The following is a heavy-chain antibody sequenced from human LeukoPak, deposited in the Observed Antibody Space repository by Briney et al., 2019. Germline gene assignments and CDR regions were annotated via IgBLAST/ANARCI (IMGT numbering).Heavy chain of an antibody. CDR3: ARDCDYGGKTDY. Sequence: SETLSLTCAASGGSINSYYWSWIRQPPGEGLEWIGYIYWRGTTNYKPSLRSRVTISVDTSKNQFSLKLSSVTAADTAVYYCARDCDYGGKTDYLDLRTLVTVSS. D-gene: IGHD4-23*01. V-gene: IGHV4-59*12. CDR1: GGSINSYY. CDR2: IYWRGTT. J-gene: IGHJ4*02.